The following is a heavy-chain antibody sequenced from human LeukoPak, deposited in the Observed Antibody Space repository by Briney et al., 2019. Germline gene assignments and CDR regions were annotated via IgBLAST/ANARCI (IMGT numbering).Heavy chain of an antibody. V-gene: IGHV4-4*09. CDR1: GGSISSYY. D-gene: IGHD6-25*01. CDR2: IYTGGST. J-gene: IGHJ4*02. CDR3: ARHETAYFDY. Sequence: SETLSLTCTVSGGSISSYYWSWIRQPPGKGLEWIGYIYTGGSTNYNPSLKSRVTISVDTSKNQFSLKLSSVTAADTAVYYCARHETAYFDYWGQGTLVTVSS.